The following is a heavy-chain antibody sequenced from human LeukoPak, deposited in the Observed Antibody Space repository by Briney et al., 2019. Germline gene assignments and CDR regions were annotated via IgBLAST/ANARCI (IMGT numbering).Heavy chain of an antibody. V-gene: IGHV1-2*02. Sequence: GASVKVSCKASGYTFTGYYMHWVRQAPGQGLEWMGWINPNSGGTNYAQKFQGRVTMTRDTSTSTVYMELSSLRSEDTAVYYCARGGRIDDCGGDCYPLFYFDYWGQGTLVTVSS. CDR2: INPNSGGT. J-gene: IGHJ4*02. D-gene: IGHD2-21*02. CDR1: GYTFTGYY. CDR3: ARGGRIDDCGGDCYPLFYFDY.